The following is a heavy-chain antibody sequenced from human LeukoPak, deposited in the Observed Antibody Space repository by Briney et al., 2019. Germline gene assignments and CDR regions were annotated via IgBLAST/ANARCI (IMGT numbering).Heavy chain of an antibody. CDR2: ISSSSSYI. Sequence: PGGSLRLSCAASGFTFSSYSMNWVRQAPGKGLEWVSSISSSSSYIYYADSVKGRFTISRDNSKNTLYLQMNSLRAEDTAVYYCARDGAPTFYYYYMDVWGKGTTVTVSS. D-gene: IGHD2/OR15-2a*01. J-gene: IGHJ6*03. CDR1: GFTFSSYS. CDR3: ARDGAPTFYYYYMDV. V-gene: IGHV3-21*01.